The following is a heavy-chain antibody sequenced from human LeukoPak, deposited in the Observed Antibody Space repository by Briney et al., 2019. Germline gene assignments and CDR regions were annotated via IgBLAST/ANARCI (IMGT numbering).Heavy chain of an antibody. D-gene: IGHD3-16*01. Sequence: SETLSLTCNVSGYSISSGYCWAWIRQAPGKGLEWIGSIYHSGYTHYNPSLKGRVTISVDTSKNDFSLKLSSVAAADTAIYYCARDMNPTHYFDYWGQGTLVTVSS. CDR2: IYHSGYT. CDR3: ARDMNPTHYFDY. V-gene: IGHV4-38-2*02. J-gene: IGHJ4*02. CDR1: GYSISSGYC.